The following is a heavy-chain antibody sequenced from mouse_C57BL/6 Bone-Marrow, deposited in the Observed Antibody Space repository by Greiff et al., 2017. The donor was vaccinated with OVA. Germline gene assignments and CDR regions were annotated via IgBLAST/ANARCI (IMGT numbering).Heavy chain of an antibody. J-gene: IGHJ4*01. CDR2: IYPGSGNT. V-gene: IGHV1-66*01. CDR3: AESNYFYYAMDY. Sequence: QVHVKQSGPELVKPGASVKISCKASGYSFTSYYIHWVKQRPGQGLEWIGWIYPGSGNTKYNEKFKGKATLTADTSSSTAYMQLSSLTSEDSAVYYCAESNYFYYAMDYWGQGTSVTVSS. D-gene: IGHD2-5*01. CDR1: GYSFTSYY.